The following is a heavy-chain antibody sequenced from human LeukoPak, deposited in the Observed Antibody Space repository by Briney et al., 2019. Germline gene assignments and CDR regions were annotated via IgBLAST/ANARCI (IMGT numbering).Heavy chain of an antibody. J-gene: IGHJ6*03. CDR2: IKQDGSEK. D-gene: IGHD3-22*01. CDR1: GFTFSSYW. CDR3: ARDIGVWHYYDSRGYYYYYMDV. Sequence: GGSLRLSCAASGFTFSSYWMSWVRQAPGKGLEWVANIKQDGSEKYYVDSVKGRFTISRDNAKNSLYLQMNSLRAEDTAVYYCARDIGVWHYYDSRGYYYYYMDVWGKGTTVTISS. V-gene: IGHV3-7*01.